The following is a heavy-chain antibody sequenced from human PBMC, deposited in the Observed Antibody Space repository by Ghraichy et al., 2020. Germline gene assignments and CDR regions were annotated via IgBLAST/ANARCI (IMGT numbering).Heavy chain of an antibody. J-gene: IGHJ5*02. CDR3: ARDNREEWLDP. Sequence: SETLSLTCTVSGASITDYYWSWVRQSPGKGLEWIGYIYYSGTTNYNPSLKNRATISVDMSKNHFSLKLKSVTAADTAMYFCARDNREEWLDPWGQGALVTVSS. D-gene: IGHD1-26*01. CDR1: GASITDYY. V-gene: IGHV4-59*01. CDR2: IYYSGTT.